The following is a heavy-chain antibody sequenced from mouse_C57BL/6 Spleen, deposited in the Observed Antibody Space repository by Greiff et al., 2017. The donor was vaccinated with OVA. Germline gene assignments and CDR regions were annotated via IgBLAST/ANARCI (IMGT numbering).Heavy chain of an antibody. CDR1: GYTFTSYW. CDR2: IDPSDSYT. CDR3: ARGTTVPSMDY. D-gene: IGHD1-1*01. V-gene: IGHV1-69*01. Sequence: VKLQQPGAELVMPGASVKLSCKASGYTFTSYWMHWVKQRPGQGLEWIGEIDPSDSYTNYNQKFKGKSTLTVDKSSSTAYMQLSSLTSEDSAVYYCARGTTVPSMDYWGQGTSVTVSS. J-gene: IGHJ4*01.